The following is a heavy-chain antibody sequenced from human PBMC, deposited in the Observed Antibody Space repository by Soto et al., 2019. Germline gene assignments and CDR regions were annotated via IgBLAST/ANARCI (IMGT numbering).Heavy chain of an antibody. CDR2: INPNSGGT. D-gene: IGHD3-10*01. J-gene: IGHJ6*04. CDR1: GYTFTGYY. CDR3: AREIFTMVRGVIIQDYGMAV. Sequence: ASVKVSCKASGYTFTGYYMHWVRQAPGQGLEWMGWINPNSGGTNYAQKFQGRVTMTRDTSISTAYMELSRLRSDDTAVYYCAREIFTMVRGVIIQDYGMAVWGKGTTVTVSS. V-gene: IGHV1-2*02.